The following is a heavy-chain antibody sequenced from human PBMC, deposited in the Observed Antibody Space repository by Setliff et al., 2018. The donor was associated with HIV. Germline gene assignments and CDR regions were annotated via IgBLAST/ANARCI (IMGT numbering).Heavy chain of an antibody. CDR2: MNPNSGNT. D-gene: IGHD6-25*01. V-gene: IGHV1-8*01. CDR1: GYTFPSYD. CDR3: ARVGRLHYLTPFYYYGMGV. Sequence: ASVKVSCKASGYTFPSYDINWGRQATGQGLEWMGRMNPNSGNTGYAQKFQGRLTMTRNTSISTVNMELSSLRSEDTAVCFCARVGRLHYLTPFYYYGMGVWGKGTRGT. J-gene: IGHJ6*04.